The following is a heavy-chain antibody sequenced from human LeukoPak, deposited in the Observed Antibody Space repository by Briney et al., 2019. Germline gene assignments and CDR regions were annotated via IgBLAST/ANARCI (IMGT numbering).Heavy chain of an antibody. CDR1: GFTFTSYA. D-gene: IGHD1-26*01. CDR2: LSGTGDST. CDR3: AKDLRWERRGYFDD. J-gene: IGHJ4*02. Sequence: SGGSLRLSCAASGFTFTSYAMSWVRQAPGKGLEWVSGLSGTGDSTYYADSVRGRFTISRDNSKSTLYLQMNSLRAEDTALYYCAKDLRWERRGYFDDWGQATLVTVSS. V-gene: IGHV3-23*01.